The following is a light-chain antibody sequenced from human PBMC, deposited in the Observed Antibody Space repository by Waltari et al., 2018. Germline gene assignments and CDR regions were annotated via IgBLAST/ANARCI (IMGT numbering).Light chain of an antibody. CDR2: KDT. V-gene: IGLV3-25*03. CDR3: QSAHSGSTHLL. CDR1: VLPKQY. Sequence: SYELTQPPSVSVSPGQTASIPCSGDVLPKQYAYWYQQKPGQAPVLIISKDTERASGIPERFSGSTSGTTVTLTISGAQADDEADYYCQSAHSGSTHLLFGGGTKLTVL. J-gene: IGLJ2*01.